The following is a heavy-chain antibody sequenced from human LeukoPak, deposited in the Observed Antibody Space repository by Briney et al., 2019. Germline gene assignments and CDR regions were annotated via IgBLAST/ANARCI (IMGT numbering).Heavy chain of an antibody. V-gene: IGHV3-23*01. J-gene: IGHJ5*02. CDR3: AKAGSGWYGDSPSES. CDR2: ITASAHIK. Sequence: TGGSLRLSCAASGFTFSSYAMSWVRQPPGKGLEWVSGITASAHIKYYADSVKGRFSISRDNSNNTLYLQINGLRAEDTAVYYCAKAGSGWYGDSPSESWGQGILVTVSS. CDR1: GFTFSSYA. D-gene: IGHD6-19*01.